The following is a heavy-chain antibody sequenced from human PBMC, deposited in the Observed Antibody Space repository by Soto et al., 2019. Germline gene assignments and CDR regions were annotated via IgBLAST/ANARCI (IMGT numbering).Heavy chain of an antibody. J-gene: IGHJ6*02. CDR3: AKEIQTEYCSSTSCPTGYYGMDV. CDR1: GFTFSSYA. Sequence: LRLSCAASGFTFSSYAMSWVRQAPGKGLEWVSAISGSGGSTYYADSVKGRFTISRDNSKNTLYLQMNSLRAEDTAVYYCAKEIQTEYCSSTSCPTGYYGMDVWGQGTTVTVSS. D-gene: IGHD2-2*01. CDR2: ISGSGGST. V-gene: IGHV3-23*01.